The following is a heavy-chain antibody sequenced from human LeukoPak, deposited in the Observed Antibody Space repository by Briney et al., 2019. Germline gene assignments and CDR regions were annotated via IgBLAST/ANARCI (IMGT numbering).Heavy chain of an antibody. D-gene: IGHD6-13*01. CDR3: ALSSSWYGGFFDY. J-gene: IGHJ4*02. Sequence: GGSLRLSCAASGFTFSLYTMHWVRQAPGKGLEWVAVISYDGSNKYYADSVKGRFTISRDNSKNTLYLQMNSLRAEDTAVYYCALSSSWYGGFFDYWGQGTLVTVSS. CDR1: GFTFSLYT. CDR2: ISYDGSNK. V-gene: IGHV3-30*04.